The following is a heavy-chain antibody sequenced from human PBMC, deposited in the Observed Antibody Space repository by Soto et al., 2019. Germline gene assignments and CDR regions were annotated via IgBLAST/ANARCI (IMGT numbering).Heavy chain of an antibody. Sequence: DVQLVESGGGLVQPGGSLRLSCAASGFTLTDHYMDWVRQAPGKGLEWVGRIRNKPNSYTTEFAASVKDRFTISRDDSRNSVYLQMNSLKSDDTAVYYCARGGKVVVGQALDYWGQGTLVTVSS. D-gene: IGHD3-22*01. CDR3: ARGGKVVVGQALDY. CDR1: GFTLTDHY. CDR2: IRNKPNSYTT. J-gene: IGHJ4*02. V-gene: IGHV3-72*01.